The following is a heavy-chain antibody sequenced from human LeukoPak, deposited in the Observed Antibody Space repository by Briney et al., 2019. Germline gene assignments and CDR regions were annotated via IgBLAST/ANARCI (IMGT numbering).Heavy chain of an antibody. J-gene: IGHJ5*02. V-gene: IGHV1-24*01. D-gene: IGHD3-3*01. CDR1: GYTFTSYG. Sequence: GASVKVSCKASGYTFTSYGISWVRQAPGKGLEWMGGFDPEDGETIYAQKFQGRVTMTEDTSTDTAYMELSSLRSEDTAVYYCATENDFWSGRQHNWFDPWGQGTLVTVSS. CDR3: ATENDFWSGRQHNWFDP. CDR2: FDPEDGET.